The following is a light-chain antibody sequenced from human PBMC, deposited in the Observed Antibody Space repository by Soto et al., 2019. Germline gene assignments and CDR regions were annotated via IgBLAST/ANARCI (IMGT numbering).Light chain of an antibody. CDR2: KIS. Sequence: DIVMTQTPLSSPVTLGQPASISCRSRQSLVHSDGNTSLSWLQQRPGQPPRLLLYKISNRFSGVPDRFSGSGAGTDFTLKISRVEAEDVGVYYCMQATQFPRNFGQGTKVEIK. CDR3: MQATQFPRN. V-gene: IGKV2-24*01. J-gene: IGKJ1*01. CDR1: QSLVHSDGNTS.